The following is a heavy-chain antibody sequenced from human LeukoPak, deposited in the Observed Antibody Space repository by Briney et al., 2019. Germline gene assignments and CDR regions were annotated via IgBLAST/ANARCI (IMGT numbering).Heavy chain of an antibody. CDR2: IYYSGST. CDR1: GGSLSNGGYY. J-gene: IGHJ3*02. CDR3: ARDPGYCRSTTCHGGAFDT. Sequence: SETLSLTCTVSGGSLSNGGYYWSWIRQHPGKGPEWIGYIYYSGSTYYNPSLKSRVMISVDTSKNQFSLKLSSVTAADTAVYYCARDPGYCRSTTCHGGAFDTWGQGTMVTVSS. V-gene: IGHV4-31*03. D-gene: IGHD2-2*01.